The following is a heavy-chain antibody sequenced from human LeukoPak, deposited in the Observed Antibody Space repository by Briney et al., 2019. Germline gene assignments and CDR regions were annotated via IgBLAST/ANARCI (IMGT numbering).Heavy chain of an antibody. D-gene: IGHD3-22*01. J-gene: IGHJ4*02. CDR3: AVGDYYYDTRFDY. V-gene: IGHV1-3*03. Sequence: ASVKVSCKASEYTFTGYYIHWVRQAPGQRLEWMGWVNADNSNTKYSQEFQGRVTITRDTSASTAYMDLNSLRSEDMAVYYCAVGDYYYDTRFDYWGQGTLVTVSS. CDR1: EYTFTGYY. CDR2: VNADNSNT.